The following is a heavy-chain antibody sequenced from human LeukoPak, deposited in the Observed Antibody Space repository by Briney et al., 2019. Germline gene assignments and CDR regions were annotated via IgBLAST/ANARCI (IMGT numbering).Heavy chain of an antibody. J-gene: IGHJ6*02. D-gene: IGHD6-19*01. CDR2: IYSGGST. Sequence: GGSLRLSCAVSGFTFSSYAMNWVRQAPGKGLEWVSVIYSGGSTYYADSVKGRFTISRDNSKNTLYLQMNSLRAEDTAVYYCARTVGRSGWYDAYYYGMDVWGQGTTVTVSS. CDR3: ARTVGRSGWYDAYYYGMDV. CDR1: GFTFSSYA. V-gene: IGHV3-53*01.